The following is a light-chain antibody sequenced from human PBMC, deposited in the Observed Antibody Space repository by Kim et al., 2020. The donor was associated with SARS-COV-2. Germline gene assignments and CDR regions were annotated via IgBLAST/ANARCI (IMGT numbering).Light chain of an antibody. CDR2: LNSDGCH. J-gene: IGLJ3*02. CDR1: SGHSSYA. Sequence: QPVLTQSPSASASLGASVKLTCTLSSGHSSYAIAWHQQQPEKGPRYLMKLNSDGCHSKGDGIPDRFSGSSSGAERYLTISSLQSEDEADYYCQTWGTGIHWVFGGGTQLTVL. CDR3: QTWGTGIHWV. V-gene: IGLV4-69*01.